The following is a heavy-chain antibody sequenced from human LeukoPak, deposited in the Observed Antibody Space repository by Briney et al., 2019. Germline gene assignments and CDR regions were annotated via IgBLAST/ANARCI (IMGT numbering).Heavy chain of an antibody. CDR2: ISTSGTYI. J-gene: IGHJ6*03. V-gene: IGHV3-21*01. D-gene: IGHD4-17*01. CDR3: ARAAFYGDYGDYNYYYMDV. CDR1: GFTFSSYS. Sequence: PGGSLRLSCAASGFTFSSYSMTWVRQAPGKGLEWISSISTSGTYIYYADSVRGRFTISRDNSQNSLYLQMNSLRAEDTAVYYCARAAFYGDYGDYNYYYMDVWGKGTTVTVSS.